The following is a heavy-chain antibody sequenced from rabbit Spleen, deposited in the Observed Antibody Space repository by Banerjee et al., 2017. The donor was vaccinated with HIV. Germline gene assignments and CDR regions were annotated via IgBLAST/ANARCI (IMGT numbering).Heavy chain of an antibody. CDR3: ARVSESSGWGEDL. CDR1: GFSFSGSHY. V-gene: IGHV1S45*01. J-gene: IGHJ6*01. CDR2: IYAGSTGIT. Sequence: QEQLVESGGDLVKPGASLTLACTASGFSFSGSHYMCWARQAPGKGLEWIACIYAGSTGITYYATWVNGRFTISKTSSTTVTLQMTSLTVADTATYFCARVSESSGWGEDLWGPGTLVTVS. D-gene: IGHD4-1*01.